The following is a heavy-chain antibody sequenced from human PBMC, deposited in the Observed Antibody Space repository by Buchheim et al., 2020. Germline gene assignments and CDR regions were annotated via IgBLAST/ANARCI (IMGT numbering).Heavy chain of an antibody. D-gene: IGHD6-13*01. J-gene: IGHJ4*02. Sequence: QVQLQESGPGLVKPSGTLSLTCSVSGASISSRNWWTWVRQSPGKGLEWIGEIYQSGTTNYNPSLKSRVTISMDKSKNQFSLKVNSVTAVDTAVFYCAKTGAQGYLEYWGQG. V-gene: IGHV4-4*02. CDR3: AKTGAQGYLEY. CDR1: GASISSRNW. CDR2: IYQSGTT.